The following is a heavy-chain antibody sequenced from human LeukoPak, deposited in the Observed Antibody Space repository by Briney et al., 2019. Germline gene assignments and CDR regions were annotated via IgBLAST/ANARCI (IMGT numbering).Heavy chain of an antibody. Sequence: PGGSLRLSCAASGFTFSSYWMSWVRQAPGKGLEWVANIKQDGSEKYYVDSVKGRFTISRDNAKNSLYLQMNSLRAEDTAVYYCARAKRDGSYGDDYWGQGTLVTVSS. D-gene: IGHD1-26*01. CDR1: GFTFSSYW. J-gene: IGHJ4*02. CDR2: IKQDGSEK. V-gene: IGHV3-7*01. CDR3: ARAKRDGSYGDDY.